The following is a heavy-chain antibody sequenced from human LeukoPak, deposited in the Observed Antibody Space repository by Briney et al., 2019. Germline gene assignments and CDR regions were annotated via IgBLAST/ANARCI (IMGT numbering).Heavy chain of an antibody. CDR1: GGSFSSYY. CDR2: IYYSGST. D-gene: IGHD2-15*01. V-gene: IGHV4-59*01. Sequence: SETLSLTCTVSGGSFSSYYWTWIRQPPGQGLEWIGFIYYSGSTNYNPSLQSRVTISVDTSKNQFSLKLSSVTAADAAVYYCARVGYCSGGSCYFTWDYWGQGTLVTVSS. CDR3: ARVGYCSGGSCYFTWDY. J-gene: IGHJ4*02.